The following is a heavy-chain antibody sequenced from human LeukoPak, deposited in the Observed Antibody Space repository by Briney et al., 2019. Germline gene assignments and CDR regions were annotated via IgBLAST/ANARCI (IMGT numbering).Heavy chain of an antibody. D-gene: IGHD4-23*01. Sequence: PSETLSLTCTVSRGSISSSSYYWGWIRQPPGKGLEWLGSIYYSGSTYYNPSLKSRVTISVDTSKNQFSLKLSSVTAADTAVYYCARHGTTVVTRFDYWGQGTLVTVSS. CDR1: RGSISSSSYY. CDR3: ARHGTTVVTRFDY. CDR2: IYYSGST. V-gene: IGHV4-39*01. J-gene: IGHJ4*02.